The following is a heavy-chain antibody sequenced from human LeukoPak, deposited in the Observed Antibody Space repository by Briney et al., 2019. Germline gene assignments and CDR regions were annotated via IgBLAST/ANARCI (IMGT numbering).Heavy chain of an antibody. CDR3: ARTDSGWSHVAFDY. J-gene: IGHJ4*02. CDR1: GGSISSGSYY. V-gene: IGHV4-61*02. Sequence: SQTLSLTCTVSGGSISSGSYYWSWIRQPAGKGLEWIGRIYTSGTTNYNPSLKSRVTISVDTSKNQFSLKLSSVTAADTAVYYCARTDSGWSHVAFDYWGQGTLVTVSS. CDR2: IYTSGTT. D-gene: IGHD6-19*01.